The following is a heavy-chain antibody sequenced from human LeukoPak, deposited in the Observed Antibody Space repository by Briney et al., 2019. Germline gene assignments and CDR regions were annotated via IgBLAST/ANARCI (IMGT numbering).Heavy chain of an antibody. CDR2: IHYTGST. V-gene: IGHV4-59*08. CDR1: GGSISDNS. CDR3: ARLSHIAESGAYSYHSLTI. J-gene: IGHJ6*02. Sequence: SGTLSLTCSVSGGSISDNSWSWVRRPPGQGLEWIGHIHYTGSTDYNPSLKSRVTLSLDPPKNQFSLKVSSVTAADTAVYYCARLSHIAESGAYSYHSLTIWSQGTTVTVSS. D-gene: IGHD6-13*01.